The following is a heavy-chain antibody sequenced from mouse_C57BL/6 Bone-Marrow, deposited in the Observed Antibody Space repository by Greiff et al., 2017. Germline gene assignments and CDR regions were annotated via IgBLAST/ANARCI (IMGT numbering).Heavy chain of an antibody. V-gene: IGHV2-2*01. J-gene: IGHJ3*01. CDR3: AQGGTWFAY. Sequence: QVHVKQSGPGLVQPSQSLSITCTVSGFSLTSYGVHWVRQSPGKGLEWLGVIWSGGSTDYTAAFISRLSISKDNSKSQVFFKMNSLQADDTAIYYCAQGGTWFAYWGQGTLVTVSA. CDR1: GFSLTSYG. CDR2: IWSGGST.